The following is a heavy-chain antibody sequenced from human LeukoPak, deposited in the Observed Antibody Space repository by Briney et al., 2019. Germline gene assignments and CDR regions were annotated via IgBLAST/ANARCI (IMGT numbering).Heavy chain of an antibody. J-gene: IGHJ4*02. CDR2: INPNSGGT. D-gene: IGHD1-26*01. V-gene: IGHV1-2*02. CDR1: GYTFTGYY. CDR3: ARDFSIVGALA. Sequence: GESLKISCKGSGYTFTGYYMHWVRQAPGQGLEWMGWINPNSGGTNYAQKFQGRVTMTRDTSISTAYMELSRLRSDDTAVYYCARDFSIVGALAWGQGTLVTVSS.